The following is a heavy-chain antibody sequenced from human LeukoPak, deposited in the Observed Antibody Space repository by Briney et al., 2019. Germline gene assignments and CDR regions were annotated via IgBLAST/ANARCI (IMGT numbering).Heavy chain of an antibody. J-gene: IGHJ4*02. Sequence: SETLSLTCAVYGGSFSGYCWSWIRQPPGKGLEWIGEINHSGSTNYNPSLKSRVTISVDTSKNQFSLKLSSVTAADTAVYYCARGSPITIRYFDWLLKYYFDYWGQGTLVTVSS. CDR1: GGSFSGYC. V-gene: IGHV4-34*01. CDR3: ARGSPITIRYFDWLLKYYFDY. CDR2: INHSGST. D-gene: IGHD3-9*01.